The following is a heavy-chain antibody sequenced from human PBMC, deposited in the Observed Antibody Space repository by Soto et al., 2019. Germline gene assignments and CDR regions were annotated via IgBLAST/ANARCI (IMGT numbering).Heavy chain of an antibody. CDR1: GFTFSNAW. CDR2: IKSKTDGGTT. CDR3: TTTPNDFWSGYYFDY. Sequence: GGSLRLSCAASGFTFSNAWMSWVRQAPGKGLEWVGRIKSKTDGGTTDYAAPVKGRFTISRDDSKNTLYLQMNSLKTEDTAVYYCTTTPNDFWSGYYFDYWGQGTLVTVSS. V-gene: IGHV3-15*01. J-gene: IGHJ4*02. D-gene: IGHD3-3*01.